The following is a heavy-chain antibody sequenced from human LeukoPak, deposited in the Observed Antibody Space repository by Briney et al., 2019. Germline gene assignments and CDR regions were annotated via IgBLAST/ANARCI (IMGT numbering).Heavy chain of an antibody. V-gene: IGHV1-2*04. J-gene: IGHJ4*02. CDR1: GYTFTGYY. CDR3: ARAPVIIAPPDY. CDR2: INPNGGGT. Sequence: GASVKVSCKASGYTFTGYYMHWVRQAPGQGLEWMGWINPNGGGTNYAQKFQGWVTMTRDTSISTAYMELSRLRSDDTAVYYCARAPVIIAPPDYWGQGTLVTVSS. D-gene: IGHD3-10*01.